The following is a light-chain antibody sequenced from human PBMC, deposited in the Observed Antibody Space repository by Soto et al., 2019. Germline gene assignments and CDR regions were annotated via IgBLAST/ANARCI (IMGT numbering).Light chain of an antibody. V-gene: IGKV3-15*01. CDR3: QQYADWPTT. CDR2: GAS. CDR1: HSVRTT. J-gene: IGKJ1*01. Sequence: RSVSPGERATLSCRASHSVRTTVAWYQQRPGQTPRLLIYGASTRATGVPARFSGGGSGTDFTLTVTSLQSEDFGIYFCQQYADWPTTFGQGTKVDI.